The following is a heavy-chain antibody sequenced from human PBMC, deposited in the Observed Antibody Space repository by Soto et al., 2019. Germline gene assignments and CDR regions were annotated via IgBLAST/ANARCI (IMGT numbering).Heavy chain of an antibody. CDR2: IVVGSGNT. D-gene: IGHD4-17*01. CDR3: AAVPTTARFYGMDV. V-gene: IGHV1-58*01. J-gene: IGHJ6*02. CDR1: GFTFTSSA. Sequence: GASVKVSCKASGFTFTSSAVQWVRQARGQRLEWIGWIVVGSGNTNYAQKFQERVTITRDMSTSTAYMELSSLRSEDTAVYYCAAVPTTARFYGMDVWGQGSTLTVSS.